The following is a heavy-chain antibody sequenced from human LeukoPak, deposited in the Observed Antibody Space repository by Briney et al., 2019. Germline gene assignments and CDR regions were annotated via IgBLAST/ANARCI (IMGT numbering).Heavy chain of an antibody. CDR1: GYTFTSYY. J-gene: IGHJ4*02. V-gene: IGHV1-46*01. CDR3: ARDTSVDYYYDSSGYRDY. CDR2: INPSGGST. Sequence: ASVKVSCKASGYTFTSYYMNWVRQAPGQGLEWMGIINPSGGSTSYAQKFHGRVTMTRDTSTSTVYMELSSLRCDDTAVYYCARDTSVDYYYDSSGYRDYWGEGTLVTVSS. D-gene: IGHD3-22*01.